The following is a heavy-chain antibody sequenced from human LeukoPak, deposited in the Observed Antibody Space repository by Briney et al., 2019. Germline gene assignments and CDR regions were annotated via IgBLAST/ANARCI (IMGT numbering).Heavy chain of an antibody. J-gene: IGHJ4*02. CDR1: GGSFSGYY. CDR2: INHSGST. Sequence: SETLSLTCAVSGGSFSGYYWSWIRQPPGRGLEWIGEINHSGSTNYNPSLKSRVTISVDTSKNQFSLKLSSVTAADTAVYYCARGLRGYSYGSGPVDYWGQGTLVTVSS. V-gene: IGHV4-34*01. D-gene: IGHD5-18*01. CDR3: ARGLRGYSYGSGPVDY.